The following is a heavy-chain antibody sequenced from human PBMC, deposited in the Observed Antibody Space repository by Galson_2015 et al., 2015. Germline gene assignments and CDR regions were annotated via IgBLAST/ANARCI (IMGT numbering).Heavy chain of an antibody. CDR1: GFTFSSYW. CDR3: ARNYVGTSLVNFDY. V-gene: IGHV3-74*01. D-gene: IGHD1-1*01. J-gene: IGHJ4*02. CDR2: INSDGSTT. Sequence: SLRLSCAASGFTFSSYWMHWVRQAPGKGLVWVSRINSDGSTTNYADSVRGRFTISRDNAENTLYLQMNSLRAEDTAIYYCARNYVGTSLVNFDYWGQGTLATVSS.